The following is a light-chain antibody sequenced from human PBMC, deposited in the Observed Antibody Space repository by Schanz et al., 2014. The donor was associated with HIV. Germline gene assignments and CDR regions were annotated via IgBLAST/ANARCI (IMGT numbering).Light chain of an antibody. V-gene: IGLV1-40*01. CDR2: GNN. CDR1: SSNIGAGYD. J-gene: IGLJ1*01. CDR3: ATWDDSLNGLYV. Sequence: QSVLTQPPSVSGAPGQRVTISCTGSSSNIGAGYDVHWYKQLPETAPKLLMFGNNNRPSGVPDRYSGSKSDTSASLAITGLQAEDEADYYCATWDDSLNGLYVFATGTKLTVL.